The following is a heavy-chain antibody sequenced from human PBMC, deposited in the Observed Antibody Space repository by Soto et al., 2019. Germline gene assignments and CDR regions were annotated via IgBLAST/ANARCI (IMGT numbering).Heavy chain of an antibody. CDR1: GGTFSSYA. CDR3: ARGTIGGYCSGGSCRGANWFDP. J-gene: IGHJ5*02. Sequence: QVQLVQSGAEVKKPGSSVKVSCKASGGTFSSYAISWVRQAPGQGLEWMGGIIPIFGTANYAQKFQGRVTITADESTSTAYMELSSLRSEDTAVYYCARGTIGGYCSGGSCRGANWFDPWGQGTLVTVSS. CDR2: IIPIFGTA. D-gene: IGHD2-15*01. V-gene: IGHV1-69*12.